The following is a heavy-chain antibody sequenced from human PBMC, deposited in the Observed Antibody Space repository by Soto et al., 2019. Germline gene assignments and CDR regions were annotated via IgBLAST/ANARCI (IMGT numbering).Heavy chain of an antibody. CDR2: VHESGST. D-gene: IGHD4-17*01. V-gene: IGHV4-59*01. CDR3: TRVGGYYGDYPNFDY. J-gene: IGHJ4*02. CDR1: GDAISNYY. Sequence: SETLSLTCSVSGDAISNYYWSWIRQTPGRGLEWIGCVHESGSTDYNPSLRGRVTMSVDMSKNQVSLKLGSVTAADTAVYYCTRVGGYYGDYPNFDYWGQGALVTVSS.